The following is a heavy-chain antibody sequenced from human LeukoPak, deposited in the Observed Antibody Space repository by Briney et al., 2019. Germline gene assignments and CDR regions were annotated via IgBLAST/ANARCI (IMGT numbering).Heavy chain of an antibody. CDR2: IIPIFGTA. CDR1: GGTFSSYA. D-gene: IGHD3-22*01. J-gene: IGHJ4*02. Sequence: SVRVSCKASGGTFSSYAISWVRQAPGQGLEWMGGIIPIFGTANYAQKFQGRVTITADESTSTAYMELSSLRSEDTAVYYCARAPNYYDSSGYSKTAFDYWGQGTLVTVSS. V-gene: IGHV1-69*13. CDR3: ARAPNYYDSSGYSKTAFDY.